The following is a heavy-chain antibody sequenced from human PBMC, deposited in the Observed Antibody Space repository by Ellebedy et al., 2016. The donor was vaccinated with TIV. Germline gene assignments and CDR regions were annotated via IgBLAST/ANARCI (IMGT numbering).Heavy chain of an antibody. CDR2: ISGRGTYI. D-gene: IGHD5-18*01. CDR1: GFTFSTYW. J-gene: IGHJ4*02. V-gene: IGHV3-21*01. Sequence: GGSLRLSXAASGFTFSTYWMDWARQAPGKGLEWVSSISGRGTYIYYTDSVKGRFTISRDNAKNSLYLQMNSLRAEDTAVYYCARVREYTYSFDYWGQGTLVTVSS. CDR3: ARVREYTYSFDY.